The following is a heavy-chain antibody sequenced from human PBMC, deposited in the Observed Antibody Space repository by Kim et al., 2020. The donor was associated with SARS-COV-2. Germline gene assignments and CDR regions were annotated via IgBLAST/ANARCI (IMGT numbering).Heavy chain of an antibody. Sequence: SETLSLTCAVSGGSISSSNWWSWVRQPPGKGLEWIGEIYHSGSTNYNPSLKSRVTISVDKSKNQFSLKLSSVTAADTAVYYCARERTGYYYDSSGYPGARNHDAFDIWGQGTMVTVSS. J-gene: IGHJ3*02. V-gene: IGHV4-4*02. D-gene: IGHD3-22*01. CDR3: ARERTGYYYDSSGYPGARNHDAFDI. CDR1: GGSISSSNW. CDR2: IYHSGST.